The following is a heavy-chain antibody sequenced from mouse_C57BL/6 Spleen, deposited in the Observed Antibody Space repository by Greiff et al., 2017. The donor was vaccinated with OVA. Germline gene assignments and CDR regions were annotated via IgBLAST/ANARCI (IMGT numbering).Heavy chain of an antibody. D-gene: IGHD2-4*01. CDR2: IYPGDGDT. Sequence: VQLQQSGPELVKPGASVKISCKASGYAFSSSWMNWVKQRPGKGLEWIGRIYPGDGDTNYNGKFKGKATLTADKSSSTAYMQLSSLTSEDSAVYFCAKGYYDYDGYWGQGTTLTVSS. CDR3: AKGYYDYDGY. V-gene: IGHV1-82*01. CDR1: GYAFSSSW. J-gene: IGHJ2*01.